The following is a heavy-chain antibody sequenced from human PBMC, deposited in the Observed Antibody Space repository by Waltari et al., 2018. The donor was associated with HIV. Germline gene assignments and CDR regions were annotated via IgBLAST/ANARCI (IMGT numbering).Heavy chain of an antibody. V-gene: IGHV3-23*01. Sequence: QLLESGGGLVEPGGSLRLSCAASGFIFTDFVMYWVRQAPGKGLEWVSAIRGGGETFYADSVKGRFTISRDNSKNTLYLQMNSLRADDAAVYYCVKDSGRAADVFDLWGQGTMVTVSS. CDR1: GFIFTDFV. CDR2: IRGGGET. CDR3: VKDSGRAADVFDL. D-gene: IGHD3-10*01. J-gene: IGHJ3*01.